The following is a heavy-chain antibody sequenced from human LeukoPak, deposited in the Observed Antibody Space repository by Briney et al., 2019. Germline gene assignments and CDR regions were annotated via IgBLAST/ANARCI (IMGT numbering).Heavy chain of an antibody. J-gene: IGHJ3*02. CDR3: ANPPQAGDAFDI. CDR1: GFTFSSYG. Sequence: GGSLRLSCAASGFTFSSYGMHWVRQAPGKGLEWVAVIWYDGSNKYYADSVKGRFTISRHNSKNTLYLQMNSLRAEDTAVYYCANPPQAGDAFDIWGQGTMVTVSS. V-gene: IGHV3-33*06. CDR2: IWYDGSNK.